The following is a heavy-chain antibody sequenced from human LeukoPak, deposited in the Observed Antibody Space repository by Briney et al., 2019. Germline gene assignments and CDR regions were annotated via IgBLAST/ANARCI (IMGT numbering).Heavy chain of an antibody. Sequence: ASVKVSCKASGGTFSSYAISWVRQAPGQGLEWMGGIIPIFGTANYARKFQGRVTITADESTSTAYMELSSLRSEDTAVYYCARAETMIGGYFDYWGQGTLVTVSS. CDR2: IIPIFGTA. J-gene: IGHJ4*02. V-gene: IGHV1-69*13. CDR1: GGTFSSYA. CDR3: ARAETMIGGYFDY. D-gene: IGHD3-22*01.